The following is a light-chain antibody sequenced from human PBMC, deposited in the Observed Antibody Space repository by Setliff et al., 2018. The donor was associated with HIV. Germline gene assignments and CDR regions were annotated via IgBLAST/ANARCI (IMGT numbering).Light chain of an antibody. CDR2: DVT. CDR3: WSYAGSSWV. V-gene: IGLV2-11*01. CDR1: SSDVGAYNY. Sequence: QSALTQPRSVSGSPGQSVAISCTGTSSDVGAYNYVSRYQQHPGKAPKLMIYDVTNRPSGVPDRFSGSKSGNTASLTISGLQADDEADYYCWSYAGSSWVFGTGTKVTV. J-gene: IGLJ1*01.